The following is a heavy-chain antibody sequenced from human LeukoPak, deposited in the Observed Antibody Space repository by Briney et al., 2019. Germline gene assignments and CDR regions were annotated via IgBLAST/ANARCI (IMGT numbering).Heavy chain of an antibody. V-gene: IGHV4-59*08. CDR3: ARRGSLGYSYGLYYFDY. CDR2: IYYSGST. CDR1: GGSISSYY. D-gene: IGHD5-18*01. Sequence: SGTLSLTCTASGGSISSYYWSWIRQPPGKGLEWIGYIYYSGSTNYNPSLKSRVTISVDTSKNQFSLKLSSVTAADTAVYYCARRGSLGYSYGLYYFDYWGQGTLVTVSS. J-gene: IGHJ4*02.